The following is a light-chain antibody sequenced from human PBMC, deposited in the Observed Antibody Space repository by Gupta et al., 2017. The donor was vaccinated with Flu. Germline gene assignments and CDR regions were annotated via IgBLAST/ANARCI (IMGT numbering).Light chain of an antibody. CDR1: QNVSSY. V-gene: IGKV3-11*01. Sequence: RATPSCRASQNVSSYLAWFQQKPGQAPRLLIYDASNRATGIPARFSGSGSGTDFTLTISSLEPEDFAVYYCQQRSNWPPWYTFGQGTKLEIK. CDR2: DAS. J-gene: IGKJ2*01. CDR3: QQRSNWPPWYT.